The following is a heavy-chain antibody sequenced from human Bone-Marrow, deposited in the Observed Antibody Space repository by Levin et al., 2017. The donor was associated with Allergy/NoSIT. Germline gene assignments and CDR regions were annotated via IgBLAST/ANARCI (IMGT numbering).Heavy chain of an antibody. CDR3: ARRDTSRWSLDFDS. V-gene: IGHV4-39*01. J-gene: IGHJ4*02. D-gene: IGHD6-13*01. CDR2: IFYSGNT. Sequence: SETLSLTCTVSGGSISSSSYYWGWIRQPQGTGLEWIGNIFYSGNTYYNPSLKSRVTISVDTSKNQFSLRLTSVTAADTAVYYCARRDTSRWSLDFDSWGQGILVTVSS. CDR1: GGSISSSSYY.